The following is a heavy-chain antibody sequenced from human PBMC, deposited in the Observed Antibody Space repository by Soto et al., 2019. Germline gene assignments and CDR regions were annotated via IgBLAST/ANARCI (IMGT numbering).Heavy chain of an antibody. Sequence: QAQLVESGGGVVQPGTSLRLSCAASGFTISTHGMHWVRQAPGKWLEWLANIWYDGSNKFYAESVKGRFSVSNDNYKNTLYLQMSSLRAEDTAVDYCAAATTWIFHFAYWCQGTQVSVSS. J-gene: IGHJ4*02. D-gene: IGHD1-1*01. CDR2: IWYDGSNK. V-gene: IGHV3-33*03. CDR1: GFTISTHG. CDR3: AAATTWIFHFAY.